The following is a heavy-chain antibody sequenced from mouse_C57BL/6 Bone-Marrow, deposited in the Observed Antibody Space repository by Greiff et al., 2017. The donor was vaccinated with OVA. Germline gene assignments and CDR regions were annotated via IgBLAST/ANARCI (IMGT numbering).Heavy chain of an antibody. CDR1: GYAFSSSW. V-gene: IGHV1-82*01. CDR2: IYPGDGDT. Sequence: VKLQESGPELVKPGASVKISCKASGYAFSSSWMNWVKQRPGKGLEWIGRIYPGDGDTNYNGKFKGKATLTADKSSNTAYLQLSSLTSEDTAVYYCARVDYWGQGTSVTVSS. J-gene: IGHJ4*01. CDR3: ARVDY.